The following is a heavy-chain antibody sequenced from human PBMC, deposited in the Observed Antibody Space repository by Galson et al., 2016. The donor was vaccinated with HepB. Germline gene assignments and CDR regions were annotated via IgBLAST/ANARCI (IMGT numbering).Heavy chain of an antibody. D-gene: IGHD3-9*01. V-gene: IGHV5-10-1*01. J-gene: IGHJ4*02. CDR2: IDPFDSYT. CDR3: VRHKADYYNIFTGYAAVRGIDY. CDR1: GYSFTSYW. Sequence: QSGAEVKKPGESLRISCKGSGYSFTSYWISWVRLMPGKGLEWMGRIDPFDSYTNYSPSFQGHVTISVDKSISTAYLQWSSLKASDTAMYYCVRHKADYYNIFTGYAAVRGIDYWGQGTLVTVSS.